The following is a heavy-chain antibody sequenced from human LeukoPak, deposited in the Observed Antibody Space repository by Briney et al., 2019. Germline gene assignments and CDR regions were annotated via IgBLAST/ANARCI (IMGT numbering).Heavy chain of an antibody. CDR2: INHSGST. Sequence: SETLSLTCAVYGGSFSGYYWSWIRQPPGKGLEWIGEINHSGSTNYNPSLKSRVTISVDTSKNQSSLKLSSVTAADTAVYYCARGSNIVVVTAIMGYYFDYWGQGTLVTVSS. V-gene: IGHV4-34*01. CDR1: GGSFSGYY. CDR3: ARGSNIVVVTAIMGYYFDY. J-gene: IGHJ4*02. D-gene: IGHD2-21*02.